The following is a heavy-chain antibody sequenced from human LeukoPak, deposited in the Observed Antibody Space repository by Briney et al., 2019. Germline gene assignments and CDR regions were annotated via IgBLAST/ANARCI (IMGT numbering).Heavy chain of an antibody. V-gene: IGHV3-11*01. CDR3: ARRHHYPLTADY. CDR1: GFTFSDYY. J-gene: IGHJ4*02. Sequence: GGSLRLSCAASGFTFSDYYMSWIRQAPGKGLEWVSYISSSGSTIYYADSVKGRFTISRDNAKNSLYLQMNSLRAEDAAVYYCARRHHYPLTADYWGQGTLVTVSS. CDR2: ISSSGSTI. D-gene: IGHD3-10*01.